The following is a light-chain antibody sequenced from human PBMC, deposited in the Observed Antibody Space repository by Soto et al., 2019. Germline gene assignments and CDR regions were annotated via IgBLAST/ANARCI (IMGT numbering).Light chain of an antibody. J-gene: IGLJ3*02. CDR3: QSYDSSLSGWV. V-gene: IGLV1-40*01. Sequence: QSVLTQPASVSGSPGQSITISCTGTSSDIGAYDYVSWFQQHPGKAPKLLIYGNRDRPSGVPDRFSGSKSGTSASLAITGLQAEDEADYYCQSYDSSLSGWVFGGGTKLTVL. CDR2: GNR. CDR1: SSDIGAYDY.